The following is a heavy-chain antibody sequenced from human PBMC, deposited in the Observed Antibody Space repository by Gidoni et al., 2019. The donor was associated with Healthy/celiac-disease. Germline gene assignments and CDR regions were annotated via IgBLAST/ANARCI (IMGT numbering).Heavy chain of an antibody. CDR1: GFTFSSYG. D-gene: IGHD1-26*01. J-gene: IGHJ3*02. CDR2: IWYDGSNK. CDR3: ARMVGATADAFDI. Sequence: QVQLVESGGGVVQPGRSLRRSCAASGFTFSSYGMHWVRQAPGKGLEWVAVIWYDGSNKYYADSVKGRFTISRDNSKNTLYLQMNSLRAEDTAVYYCARMVGATADAFDIWGQGTMVTVSS. V-gene: IGHV3-33*01.